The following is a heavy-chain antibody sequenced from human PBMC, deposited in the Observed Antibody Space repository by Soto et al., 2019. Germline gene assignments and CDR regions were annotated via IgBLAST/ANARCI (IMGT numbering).Heavy chain of an antibody. CDR3: ARDYDGFDY. CDR1: SVSITSSNW. J-gene: IGHJ4*02. Sequence: SETLSLTCDVSSVSITSSNWWTWVRQPPGKGLEWLGKISHSRTVNYNATLRSRVTISVDKPKNQLSLKLMSVTAADTAVYYCARDYDGFDYWGPGILVTVSS. CDR2: ISHSRTV. D-gene: IGHD3-16*01. V-gene: IGHV4-4*02.